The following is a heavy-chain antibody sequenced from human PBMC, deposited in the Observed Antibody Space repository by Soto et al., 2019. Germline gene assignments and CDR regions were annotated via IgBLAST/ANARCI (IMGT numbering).Heavy chain of an antibody. Sequence: GGSLRLSCAASGFTVSSNYMSWVRQAPGKGLEWVSVIYSGGSTYYADSVKGRFTISRDNSKNTLYLQMNSLRAEDTAVYYCAREGYTSSTSSPFDSWGQXPLVTVSP. CDR3: AREGYTSSTSSPFDS. CDR1: GFTVSSNY. CDR2: IYSGGST. V-gene: IGHV3-66*01. D-gene: IGHD2-2*01. J-gene: IGHJ4*02.